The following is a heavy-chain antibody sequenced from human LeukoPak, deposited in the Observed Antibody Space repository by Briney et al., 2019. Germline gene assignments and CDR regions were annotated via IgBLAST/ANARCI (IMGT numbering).Heavy chain of an antibody. CDR2: VKSDGTGT. CDR3: ARGFGSGIYYVSH. D-gene: IGHD3-10*01. CDR1: GFTFSSHW. V-gene: IGHV3-74*01. J-gene: IGHJ4*02. Sequence: PGGSLRLSCAASGFTFSSHWMHWVRQAPGKGLVWVSGVKSDGTGTNYADSVKGRFTISRDNAKNTLYLQMDSLRPEDTAVYYCARGFGSGIYYVSHWGQGTLVTVSS.